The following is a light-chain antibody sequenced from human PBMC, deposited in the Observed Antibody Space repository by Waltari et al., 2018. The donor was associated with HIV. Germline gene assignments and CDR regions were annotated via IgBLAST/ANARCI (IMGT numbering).Light chain of an antibody. V-gene: IGKV3-20*01. CDR3: QQYGRT. Sequence: EGVFIQPPPTLYLSPGVRATLSCRASQSVNSNYLAWYQQIPGQAPRLLIYGASTRATGIPDRFRGSGSETDFTLTINRLEPEDSAVYYCQQYGRTFGQGTKVE. J-gene: IGKJ1*01. CDR1: QSVNSNY. CDR2: GAS.